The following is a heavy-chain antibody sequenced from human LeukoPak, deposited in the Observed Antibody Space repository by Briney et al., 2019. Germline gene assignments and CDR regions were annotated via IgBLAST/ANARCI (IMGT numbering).Heavy chain of an antibody. J-gene: IGHJ3*02. CDR2: IKQDGSEK. CDR1: GFTVSSNS. D-gene: IGHD1-7*01. V-gene: IGHV3-7*01. Sequence: PGGSLRLSCTVSGFTVSSNSMSWVRQAPGKGLEWVANIKQDGSEKYYVDSAKGRFTISRDNAKNSLYLQMNSLRAEDMALYYCARDNWNYGGNGFDIWGQGTMVTASS. CDR3: ARDNWNYGGNGFDI.